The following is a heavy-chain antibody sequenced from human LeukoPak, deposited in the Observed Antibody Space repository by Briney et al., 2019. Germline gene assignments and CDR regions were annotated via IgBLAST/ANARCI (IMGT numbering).Heavy chain of an antibody. CDR2: IFHSGST. CDR1: GGSIKSHF. J-gene: IGHJ4*02. Sequence: PSETLSLTCTVSGGSIKSHFWSWVRQPPGKRLEWIGYIFHSGSTNYNPSLKSRVTTSVDTSKNQFSLKLISVTAADTAVYYCASRKLGNDYWGQGTLVTVSS. D-gene: IGHD7-27*01. CDR3: ASRKLGNDY. V-gene: IGHV4-59*11.